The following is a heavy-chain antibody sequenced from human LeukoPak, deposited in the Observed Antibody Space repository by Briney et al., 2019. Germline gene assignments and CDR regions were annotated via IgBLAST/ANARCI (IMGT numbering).Heavy chain of an antibody. CDR1: GFTFSHTW. V-gene: IGHV3-7*01. J-gene: IGHJ4*02. D-gene: IGHD5-12*01. Sequence: PGGSLRLSCAASGFTFSHTWMSWLRQAPGKGLEWMANIKEDGSEEYHVDSVKGRFTISRDNVKNLLCLQMNSLRVEDTAVYYCARDDAGYHDWGQGALVTVSS. CDR3: ARDDAGYHD. CDR2: IKEDGSEE.